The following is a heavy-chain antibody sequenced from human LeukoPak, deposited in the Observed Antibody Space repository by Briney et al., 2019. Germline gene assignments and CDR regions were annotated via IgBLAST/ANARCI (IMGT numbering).Heavy chain of an antibody. CDR3: AADLYSSSWYRYGMDV. CDR2: VVVGSGNT. D-gene: IGHD6-13*01. CDR1: GFTFTSSA. V-gene: IGHV1-58*02. Sequence: ASVTVSCKASGFTFTSSAMQWVRQARGQRLEWIGWVVVGSGNTNYAQKFQERVTITRDMSTSTAYMELSSLRSEDTAVYYCAADLYSSSWYRYGMDVWGQGTTVTVSS. J-gene: IGHJ6*02.